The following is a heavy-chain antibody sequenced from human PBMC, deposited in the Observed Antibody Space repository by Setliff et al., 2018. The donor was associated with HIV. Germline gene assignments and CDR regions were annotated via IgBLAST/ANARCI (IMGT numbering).Heavy chain of an antibody. Sequence: ASVKVSCKASGYTFTTYSLHWVRQAPGHSLEWMGWINVGNGDTKYSQEFQGRISITRDTSTNTAYMELSSQRSDGTAVYFCASGALLAVFDFDHWGQGTQVTVSS. V-gene: IGHV1-3*01. CDR1: GYTFTTYS. J-gene: IGHJ4*02. CDR3: ASGALLAVFDFDH. CDR2: INVGNGDT. D-gene: IGHD3-10*01.